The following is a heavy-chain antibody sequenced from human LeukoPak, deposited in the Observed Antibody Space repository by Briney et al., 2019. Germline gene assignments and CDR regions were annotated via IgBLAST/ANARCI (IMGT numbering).Heavy chain of an antibody. J-gene: IGHJ4*02. V-gene: IGHV3-43*01. CDR2: ISWNGGST. D-gene: IGHD1-26*01. Sequence: GGSLRLSCAASEFTFDDYTMHWVRQAPGKGLEWVSLISWNGGSTYYADSVKGRFTISRDNSKNSLYLQMNSLRAEDTAVYYCAKAKLVGAMDYWGQGTLATVSS. CDR3: AKAKLVGAMDY. CDR1: EFTFDDYT.